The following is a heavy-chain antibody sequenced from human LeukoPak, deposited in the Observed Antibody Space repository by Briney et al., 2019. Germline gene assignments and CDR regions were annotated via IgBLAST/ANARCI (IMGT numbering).Heavy chain of an antibody. J-gene: IGHJ4*02. CDR1: GFTFSSYG. D-gene: IGHD2-15*01. CDR2: IRYDGRNK. Sequence: GGSLRLSCAASGFTFSSYGMYWVRQAPGKGLEWVAFIRYDGRNKYYADSVKGRFTISRDNSKNTLYLQMNNLRAEDTAVYYCAKEGGDIVVVVAAGFDSWGQGTLVTVSS. CDR3: AKEGGDIVVVVAAGFDS. V-gene: IGHV3-30*02.